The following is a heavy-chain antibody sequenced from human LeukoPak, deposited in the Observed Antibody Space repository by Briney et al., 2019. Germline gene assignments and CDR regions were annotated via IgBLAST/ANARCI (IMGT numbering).Heavy chain of an antibody. J-gene: IGHJ4*02. CDR2: IRGGGEK. CDR3: AKANWISNADAVW. V-gene: IGHV3-23*01. D-gene: IGHD1-1*01. CDR1: GISFSTYA. Sequence: GGSLRLSCAASGISFSTYAMSWVRQTPARGLEWVSSIRGGGEKFYADSVKGRFTPSRDDSRNTVYLQLNNLRVDDTAVYYCAKANWISNADAVWWGQGTVVIVSS.